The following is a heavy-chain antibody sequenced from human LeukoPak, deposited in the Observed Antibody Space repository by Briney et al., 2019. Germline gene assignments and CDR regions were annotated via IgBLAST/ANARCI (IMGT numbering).Heavy chain of an antibody. D-gene: IGHD3-3*01. Sequence: KASETLSLTCAVYGGSFSGYYWSWIRQPPGKGLEWIGEISHSGSTNYNPSLKSRVTISVDTSKNQFSLKLSSVTAADTAVYYCARGRGDFWSGYYGRQQYYFDYWGQGTLVTVSS. J-gene: IGHJ4*02. V-gene: IGHV4-34*01. CDR3: ARGRGDFWSGYYGRQQYYFDY. CDR2: ISHSGST. CDR1: GGSFSGYY.